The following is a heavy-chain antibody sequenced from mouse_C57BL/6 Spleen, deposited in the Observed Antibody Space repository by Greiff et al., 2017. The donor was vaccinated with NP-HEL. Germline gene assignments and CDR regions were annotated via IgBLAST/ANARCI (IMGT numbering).Heavy chain of an antibody. D-gene: IGHD2-4*01. CDR3: ARRSTMTPWWDFDV. CDR2: IDPNRGGT. J-gene: IGHJ1*03. CDR1: GYTFTSYW. V-gene: IGHV1-72*01. Sequence: QVQLQQPGAELVKPGASVKLSCKASGYTFTSYWMHWVKQRPGRGLEWIGRIDPNRGGTKYNEKFKSKATLTVDKPSSTAYMQLSSLTSEDSAVYYCARRSTMTPWWDFDVWGTGTTVTVSS.